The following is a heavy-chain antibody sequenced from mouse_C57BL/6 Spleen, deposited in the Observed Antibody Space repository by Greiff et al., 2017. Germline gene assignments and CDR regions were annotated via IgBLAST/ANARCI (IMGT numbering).Heavy chain of an antibody. Sequence: EVQLQESGPGLVKPSQSLSLTCSVTGYSITSGYYWNWIRQFPGNKLEWMGYISYDGSNNYNPSLKNRISITRDTSKNQFFLKLNSVTTEDTATYYCASDGPYYFDYWGQGTTLTVSS. CDR1: GYSITSGYY. J-gene: IGHJ2*01. CDR3: ASDGPYYFDY. V-gene: IGHV3-6*01. CDR2: ISYDGSN.